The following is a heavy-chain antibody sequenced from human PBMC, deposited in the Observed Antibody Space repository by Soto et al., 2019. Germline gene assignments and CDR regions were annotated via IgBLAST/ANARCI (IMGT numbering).Heavy chain of an antibody. J-gene: IGHJ5*02. D-gene: IGHD6-13*01. Sequence: GGSLRLSCAASGFTFSSYAMHWVRQAPGKGLEWVAVISYDGSNKYYADSVKGRFTISRDNSKNTLYLQMNSLRAEDTAVYYCARSIAAADSYNWFDPWGQGTLVTVSS. CDR3: ARSIAAADSYNWFDP. V-gene: IGHV3-30-3*01. CDR2: ISYDGSNK. CDR1: GFTFSSYA.